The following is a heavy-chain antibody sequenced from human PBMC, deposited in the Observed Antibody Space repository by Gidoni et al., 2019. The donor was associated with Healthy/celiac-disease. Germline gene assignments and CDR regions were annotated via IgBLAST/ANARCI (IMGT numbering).Heavy chain of an antibody. CDR2: ISWNSGSI. CDR1: GFPFDDYA. J-gene: IGHJ5*02. D-gene: IGHD6-6*01. Sequence: DVQLVESGGGLVQPGRSLRLSCAASGFPFDDYAMHWVRQAPGKGLEWVSGISWNSGSIGYADSVKGRFTISRDNAKNSLYLQMNSLRAEDTALYYCAKDRKAAVWGGWFDPWGQGTLVTVSS. CDR3: AKDRKAAVWGGWFDP. V-gene: IGHV3-9*01.